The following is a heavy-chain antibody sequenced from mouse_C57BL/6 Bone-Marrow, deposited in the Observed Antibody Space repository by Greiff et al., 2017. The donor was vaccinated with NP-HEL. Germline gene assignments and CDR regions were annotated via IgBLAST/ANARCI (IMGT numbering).Heavy chain of an antibody. CDR2: IRSKSNNYAT. J-gene: IGHJ4*01. V-gene: IGHV10-1*01. CDR3: VRGGYYYYAMDY. D-gene: IGHD2-3*01. CDR1: GFSFNTYA. Sequence: EVKLLESGGGLVQPKGSLKLSCAASGFSFNTYAMNWVRQAPGKGLEWVARIRSKSNNYATYYADSVKDRFTISRDDSESMLYLQMNNLKTEDTAMYYCVRGGYYYYAMDYWGQGTSVTVSS.